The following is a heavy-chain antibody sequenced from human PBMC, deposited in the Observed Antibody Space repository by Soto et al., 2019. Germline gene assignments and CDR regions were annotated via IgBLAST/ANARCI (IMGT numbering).Heavy chain of an antibody. J-gene: IGHJ6*02. CDR2: ISYDGSNK. V-gene: IGHV3-30-3*01. Sequence: QVQLVESGGGVVQPGRSLRLSCAASGFTFSSYAMHWVRQAPGKGLEWVAVISYDGSNKYYADSVKGRFTISRDNSKNTRYLQMNSLRAEDTAVYYCARERLRYNWNDLPYYYYGMDVWGQGTTVTVSS. D-gene: IGHD1-1*01. CDR3: ARERLRYNWNDLPYYYYGMDV. CDR1: GFTFSSYA.